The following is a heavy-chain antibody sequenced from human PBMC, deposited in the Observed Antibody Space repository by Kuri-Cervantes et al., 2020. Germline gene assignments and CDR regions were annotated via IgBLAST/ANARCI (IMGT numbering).Heavy chain of an antibody. D-gene: IGHD1-26*01. Sequence: SVKVSCKASGGTFSSYAISWVRQAPGQGLEWMGGIIPIFGTANYAQKFQGRATITTDESTSTAYMELSSLRSDDTAVYYCARLRLVGATKGGYYFDYWGQGTLVTVSS. CDR1: GGTFSSYA. J-gene: IGHJ4*02. CDR3: ARLRLVGATKGGYYFDY. CDR2: IIPIFGTA. V-gene: IGHV1-69*05.